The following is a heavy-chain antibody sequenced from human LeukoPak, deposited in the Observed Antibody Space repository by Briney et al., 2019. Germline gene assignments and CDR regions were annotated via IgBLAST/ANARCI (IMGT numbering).Heavy chain of an antibody. CDR3: AKDQARITIFGVVISPDAFDI. CDR1: GFTFSSYA. J-gene: IGHJ3*02. D-gene: IGHD3-3*01. CDR2: ISGSGGST. V-gene: IGHV3-23*01. Sequence: GGSLRLSCAASGFTFSSYAMSWVRQAPGKGLEWVSAISGSGGSTYYADSVKGRFTISRDNSKNTLYLQMNSLRAEDTAVYYCAKDQARITIFGVVISPDAFDIWGQGTMVTVSS.